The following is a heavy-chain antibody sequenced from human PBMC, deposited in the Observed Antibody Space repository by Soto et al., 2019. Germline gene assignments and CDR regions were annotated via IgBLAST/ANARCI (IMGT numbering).Heavy chain of an antibody. J-gene: IGHJ1*01. CDR3: AKNGDTPFSSSSH. V-gene: IGHV3-23*01. CDR1: GFTFTTYA. Sequence: EVQLLESGGGLVQPGGSLRLSCAASGFTFTTYAMSWVRQAPGKGLDWVSAISGIAGSTYYENSVKGRFTISSDNAQNTLSLQINSLRAEDTAVYYCAKNGDTPFSSSSHWGQGPLVSVSS. D-gene: IGHD6-6*01. CDR2: ISGIAGST.